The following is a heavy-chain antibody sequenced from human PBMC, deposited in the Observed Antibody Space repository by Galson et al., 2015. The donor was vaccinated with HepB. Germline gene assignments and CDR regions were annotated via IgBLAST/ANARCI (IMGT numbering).Heavy chain of an antibody. Sequence: ETLSLTCTVSGGSISSYYWSWIRQPPGKGLEWIGYICYSGSTNYNPSLKSRVTISVDTSKNQFSLKLSSVTAADTAVYYCASQHGEYQLLGSYYYYGMDVWGQGTTVTVSS. CDR1: GGSISSYY. CDR3: ASQHGEYQLLGSYYYYGMDV. V-gene: IGHV4-59*01. D-gene: IGHD2-2*01. CDR2: ICYSGST. J-gene: IGHJ6*02.